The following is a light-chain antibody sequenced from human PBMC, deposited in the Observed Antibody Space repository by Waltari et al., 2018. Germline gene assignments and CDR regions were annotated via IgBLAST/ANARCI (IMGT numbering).Light chain of an antibody. V-gene: IGKV1-12*01. CDR1: QDISRW. J-gene: IGKJ4*01. Sequence: DIQMTQSPSSVSASVGDRVTITCRTSQDISRWLAWYQQKPGKAPKRLIYAASTLRSGVPSRFSGSGSGTDFTLTISSLQPEDFATYYCQQADSFPPTFGGGTRVEIK. CDR2: AAS. CDR3: QQADSFPPT.